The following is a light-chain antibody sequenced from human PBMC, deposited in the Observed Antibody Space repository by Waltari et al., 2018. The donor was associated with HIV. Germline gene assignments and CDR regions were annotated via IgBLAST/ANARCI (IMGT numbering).Light chain of an antibody. Sequence: SALTPPASVSGSPGPSVTISCTGTSTDFDLHPFLSWYQQHPGRAPQLIIFGVNYRPSGISSRFSASKSGDTASLTISGLQSGDEADYYCTTYTATDSLLIGSGTKLTVL. V-gene: IGLV2-14*01. CDR3: TTYTATDSLL. J-gene: IGLJ2*01. CDR1: STDFDLHPF. CDR2: GVN.